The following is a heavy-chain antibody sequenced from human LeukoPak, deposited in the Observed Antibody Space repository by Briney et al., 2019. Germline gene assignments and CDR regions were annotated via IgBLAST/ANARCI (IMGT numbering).Heavy chain of an antibody. CDR1: GYTFTGYY. CDR3: AREQQLFVFSRRGAFDI. Sequence: GASVKVSCKASGYTFTGYYMHWVRQAPGQGLEWMGWINPNSGGTNYAQKFQGRVTMTRDTSISTAYMELSRLRSDDTAVYYCAREQQLFVFSRRGAFDIWGQGTMVTVSS. CDR2: INPNSGGT. V-gene: IGHV1-2*02. J-gene: IGHJ3*02. D-gene: IGHD6-13*01.